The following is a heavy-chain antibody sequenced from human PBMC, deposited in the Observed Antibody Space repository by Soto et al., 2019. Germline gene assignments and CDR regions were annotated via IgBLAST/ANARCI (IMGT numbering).Heavy chain of an antibody. CDR3: AKDCSGSSCGWFSP. CDR1: GFTFSRYG. D-gene: IGHD2-15*01. J-gene: IGHJ5*02. V-gene: IGHV3-30*18. Sequence: QVQLVESGGGVVQPGRSLRLSCTASGFTFSRYGMHWVRQAPGKGLEWVAVIAYEANNQNYADSVKGRFTISRDNSKNTLYLQMNRLRTEDTAVYYCAKDCSGSSCGWFSPWGQGTLVSVSS. CDR2: IAYEANNQ.